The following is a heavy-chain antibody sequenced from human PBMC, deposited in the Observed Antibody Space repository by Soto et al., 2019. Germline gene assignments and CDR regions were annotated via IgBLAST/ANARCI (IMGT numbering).Heavy chain of an antibody. Sequence: GASVKVSCKASGYTFTGYFIHWVRQAPGQGLEWMGWINPNSGGTNYAQKFQGWVTMTRDTSISTAYMELSRLTSDDTAVYYCARDPYGGNTHYSDYWGQGTLVTV. CDR2: INPNSGGT. CDR1: GYTFTGYF. V-gene: IGHV1-2*04. D-gene: IGHD4-17*01. CDR3: ARDPYGGNTHYSDY. J-gene: IGHJ4*02.